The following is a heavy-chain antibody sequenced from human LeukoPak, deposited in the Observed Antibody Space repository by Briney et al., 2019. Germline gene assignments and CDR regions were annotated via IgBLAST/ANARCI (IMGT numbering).Heavy chain of an antibody. CDR2: ISAYNGNT. CDR3: ARDLPEPYSSSWYGPLFLDY. J-gene: IGHJ4*02. Sequence: ASVKVSCKASGYTFTIYGISWVRQAPGQGLEWMGWISAYNGNTNYAQKLQGRVTMTTDTPTSTAYMELRSLRSDDTAVYYCARDLPEPYSSSWYGPLFLDYWGQGTLVTVSS. D-gene: IGHD6-13*01. V-gene: IGHV1-18*01. CDR1: GYTFTIYG.